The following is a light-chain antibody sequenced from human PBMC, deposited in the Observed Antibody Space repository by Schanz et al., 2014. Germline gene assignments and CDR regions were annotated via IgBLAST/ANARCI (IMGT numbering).Light chain of an antibody. J-gene: IGKJ3*01. CDR1: QTIGNN. CDR2: GAS. V-gene: IGKV3-15*01. Sequence: EIVMTQSPATLSVSPGERATLSCRASQTIGNNLVWYQQKPGQPPRLLIYGASTRATGVPARFSGSGSGTEFTLTIGSVQSEDVAVYYCQQYYSHPFTFGPGTKVDIK. CDR3: QQYYSHPFT.